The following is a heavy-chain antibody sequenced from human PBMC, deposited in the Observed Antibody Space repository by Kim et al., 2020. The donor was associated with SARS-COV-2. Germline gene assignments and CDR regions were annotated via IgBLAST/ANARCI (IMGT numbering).Heavy chain of an antibody. Sequence: SGPTLVNPTQSLTLTCSVSGVSLATRGVAVGWIRQPPGKALEWLALIYWDDDKRYSPPLERRLTITKDTSKNQVVLTMTDMDPVDTAMYYCAHCPTYKAKTYFDSWGQGALVTVSS. J-gene: IGHJ4*02. CDR1: GVSLATRGVA. V-gene: IGHV2-5*02. CDR3: AHCPTYKAKTYFDS. D-gene: IGHD3-10*01. CDR2: IYWDDDK.